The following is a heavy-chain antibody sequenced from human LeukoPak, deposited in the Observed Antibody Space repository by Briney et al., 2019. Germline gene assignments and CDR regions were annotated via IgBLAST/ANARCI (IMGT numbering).Heavy chain of an antibody. Sequence: ASVKVSCKASGGTFSSYAISWVRQAPGQGLEWMGWINPNSGGTNYAQKFQGRVTMTRDTSISTAYMELSRLRSDDTAVYYCARDLGVGATILWPDFDYWGQGTLVTVSS. J-gene: IGHJ4*02. D-gene: IGHD1-26*01. CDR1: GGTFSSYA. CDR2: INPNSGGT. V-gene: IGHV1-2*02. CDR3: ARDLGVGATILWPDFDY.